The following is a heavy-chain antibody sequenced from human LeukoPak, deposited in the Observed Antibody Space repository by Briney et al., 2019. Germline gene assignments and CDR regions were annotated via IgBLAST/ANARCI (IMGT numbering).Heavy chain of an antibody. CDR3: ARSHVGDSGGNSGYFDY. CDR1: GGSVTSGGYY. CDR2: IYYSGST. V-gene: IGHV4-61*08. J-gene: IGHJ4*02. Sequence: PSETLSLTCSVSGGSVTSGGYYWSWIRQPPGKGLEWIGYIYYSGSTNYNPSLKSRVTISVDTSKNQFSLKLNSVTAADTAVYYCARSHVGDSGGNSGYFDYWGQGTLVTVSS. D-gene: IGHD4-23*01.